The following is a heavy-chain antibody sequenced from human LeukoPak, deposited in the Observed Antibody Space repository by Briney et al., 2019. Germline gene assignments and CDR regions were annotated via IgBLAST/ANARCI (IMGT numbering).Heavy chain of an antibody. V-gene: IGHV1-18*01. CDR3: ARDGISMIRGIIEGLDF. D-gene: IGHD3-10*01. CDR2: ISGYNGNT. Sequence: ASVKVSCKASGYTFTTYGINWVRQAPGQGLEWMGWISGYNGNTRYGQKLQDRVNMTTDTSTSTAYMELRSLISDDTAVYYCARDGISMIRGIIEGLDFWGQGTLVTVSS. J-gene: IGHJ4*02. CDR1: GYTFTTYG.